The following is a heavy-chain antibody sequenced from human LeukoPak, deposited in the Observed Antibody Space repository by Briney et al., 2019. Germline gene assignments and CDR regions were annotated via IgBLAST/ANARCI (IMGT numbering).Heavy chain of an antibody. CDR2: FYSGDTT. V-gene: IGHV3-53*01. CDR1: GFTVNSNY. D-gene: IGHD3/OR15-3a*01. Sequence: GGSLRLSCAASGFTVNSNYMSWVRQAPGKGLEWVSAFYSGDTTYYADSVKGRFTISSDNSKNTLYLQMNSLRAEDTAVYYCARDLPHTWGLGIWGQGTMVTVSS. CDR3: ARDLPHTWGLGI. J-gene: IGHJ3*02.